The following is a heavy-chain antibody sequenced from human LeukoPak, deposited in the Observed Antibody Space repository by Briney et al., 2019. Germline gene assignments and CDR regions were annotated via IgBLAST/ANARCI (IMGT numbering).Heavy chain of an antibody. J-gene: IGHJ4*02. CDR3: AKDQIGYDFWSGYYSF. Sequence: PGGSLRLSCAASGFTFSSYAMSWVRQAPGKGLEWVSAISGSGGSTYYADSVKGRFTISRDNSKNTLYLQMNSLRAEDTAVYYCAKDQIGYDFWSGYYSFWGQGTLVTVSS. CDR2: ISGSGGST. V-gene: IGHV3-23*01. CDR1: GFTFSSYA. D-gene: IGHD3-3*01.